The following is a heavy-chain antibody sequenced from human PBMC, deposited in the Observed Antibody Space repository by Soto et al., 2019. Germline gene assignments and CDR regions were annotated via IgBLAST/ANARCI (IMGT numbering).Heavy chain of an antibody. CDR2: ISGSGGST. V-gene: IGHV3-23*01. D-gene: IGHD3-10*01. J-gene: IGHJ4*02. CDR1: GGSFSGYY. Sequence: PSETLSLTCAVYGGSFSGYYWSWIRQAPGKGLEWVSAISGSGGSTYYADSVKGRFTISRDNSKNTLYLQMNSLRAEDTAVYYCANALTMVRGALDYWGQGTLVTVSS. CDR3: ANALTMVRGALDY.